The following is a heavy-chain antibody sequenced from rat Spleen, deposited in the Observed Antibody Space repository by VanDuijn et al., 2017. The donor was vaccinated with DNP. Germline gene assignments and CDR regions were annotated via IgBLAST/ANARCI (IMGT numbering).Heavy chain of an antibody. V-gene: IGHV5-7*01. CDR2: ISYDGSRT. D-gene: IGHD4-3*01. J-gene: IGHJ2*01. CDR3: ARWNSGHFDY. Sequence: EVQLVESGGGLVQPGRSLKLSCTASGFTFSDYAMAWVRQAPRKGLEWVAVISYDGSRTYYRDSVKGRFTISRDNAKNTLYLQMNSLRSEDMATYYCARWNSGHFDYWGQGVMVPVSS. CDR1: GFTFSDYA.